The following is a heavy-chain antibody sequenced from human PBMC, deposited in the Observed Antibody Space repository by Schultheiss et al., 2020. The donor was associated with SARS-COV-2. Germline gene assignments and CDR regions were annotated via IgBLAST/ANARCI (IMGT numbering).Heavy chain of an antibody. CDR2: ISGSGGST. CDR3: ASPWGASSSWYGIDY. D-gene: IGHD6-13*01. V-gene: IGHV3-23*01. J-gene: IGHJ4*02. CDR1: GFTFSSYA. Sequence: GGSLRLSCAASGFTFSSYAMSWVRQAPGKGLEWVSAISGSGGSTYYADSVKGRFTISRDNSKNTLYLQMNSLRAEDTAVYYCASPWGASSSWYGIDYWGQGTLVTVSS.